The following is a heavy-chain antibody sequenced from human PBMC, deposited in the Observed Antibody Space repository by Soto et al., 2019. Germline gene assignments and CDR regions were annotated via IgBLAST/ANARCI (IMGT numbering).Heavy chain of an antibody. J-gene: IGHJ5*02. V-gene: IGHV4-59*01. Sequence: QVQLRESGPGLVKPSETLSLTCSVPGDSIGTYYCSWVRQPPGKGLEWKGFVHYSGSTQYNPSLKGRGTMSMNTSKIQLSLKLRSVTAADRAVYYCARESEGGDLHDWFDPWGQGTLVTVSS. CDR1: GDSIGTYY. D-gene: IGHD3-16*01. CDR3: ARESEGGDLHDWFDP. CDR2: VHYSGST.